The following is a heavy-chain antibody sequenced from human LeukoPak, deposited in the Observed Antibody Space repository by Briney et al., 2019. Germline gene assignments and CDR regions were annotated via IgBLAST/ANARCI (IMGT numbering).Heavy chain of an antibody. CDR3: ARGRRFTYGLFEY. D-gene: IGHD5-18*01. CDR2: IYTSGST. Sequence: PSETLSLTCTVSGASITSDNCYWTWIRRPAGKGLELIGRIYTSGSTNYNPSLKSRVTILLDTSKNQFSLKLTSVSAADTAVYYCARGRRFTYGLFEYWGQGTLVTVSS. CDR1: GASITSDNCY. J-gene: IGHJ4*02. V-gene: IGHV4-61*02.